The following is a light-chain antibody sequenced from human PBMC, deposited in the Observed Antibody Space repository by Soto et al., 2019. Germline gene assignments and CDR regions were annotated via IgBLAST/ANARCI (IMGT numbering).Light chain of an antibody. J-gene: IGLJ2*01. CDR3: QAWDRSTALVV. CDR1: KLGDKY. Sequence: SYELIQPPSLSVSPGQTASFTCSGDKLGDKYACWYQHKPGQSPILVIYQDNKRPSGIPDRFSGSNSGNTATLTISGTQAMDEAAYYCQAWDRSTALVVFGGGTKLTVL. V-gene: IGLV3-1*01. CDR2: QDN.